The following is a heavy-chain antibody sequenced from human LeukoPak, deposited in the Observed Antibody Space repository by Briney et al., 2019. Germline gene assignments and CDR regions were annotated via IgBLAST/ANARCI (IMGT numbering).Heavy chain of an antibody. J-gene: IGHJ5*02. D-gene: IGHD3-22*01. CDR2: FDPEDGET. CDR3: ATGDSSGYWEPFDP. Sequence: ASVKVSCKVSGYTLTELSMHWVRQAPGKGLEWMGGFDPEDGETIYAQKFQGKVTMTEDTSTDTAYMELGSLRSEDTAVYYCATGDSSGYWEPFDPWGQGTLVTVSS. V-gene: IGHV1-24*01. CDR1: GYTLTELS.